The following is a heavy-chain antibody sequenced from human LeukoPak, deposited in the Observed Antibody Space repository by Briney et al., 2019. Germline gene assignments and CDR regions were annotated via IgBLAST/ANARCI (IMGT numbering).Heavy chain of an antibody. CDR3: AREGGYDSSGFYAY. CDR2: ISAYNGNT. CDR1: GYTFTSYG. V-gene: IGHV1-18*01. J-gene: IGHJ4*02. Sequence: ASVKVSCKASGYTFTSYGISWVRQAPGQGLEWMGWISAYNGNTNYAQKLHGRVTMTTDTSTSTAYMELRSLRSDDTAVYYCAREGGYDSSGFYAYWGQGTLVTVSS. D-gene: IGHD3-22*01.